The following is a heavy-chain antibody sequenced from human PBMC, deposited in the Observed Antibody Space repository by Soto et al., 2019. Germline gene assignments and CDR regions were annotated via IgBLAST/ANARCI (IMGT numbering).Heavy chain of an antibody. D-gene: IGHD3-3*01. V-gene: IGHV1-58*01. CDR1: GFTFTSSA. J-gene: IGHJ6*02. CDR2: IVVGSGNT. CDR3: AAHYYDFWSGYYADGMDV. Sequence: SVKVSCKASGFTFTSSAVQWVRQARGQRLEWIGWIVVGSGNTNYAQKFQERVTITRDMSTSTAYMELSSLRSEGTAVYYCAAHYYDFWSGYYADGMDVWGQGTTVTVSS.